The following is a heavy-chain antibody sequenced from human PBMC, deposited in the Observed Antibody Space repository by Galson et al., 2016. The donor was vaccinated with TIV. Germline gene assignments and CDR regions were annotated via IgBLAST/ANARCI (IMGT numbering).Heavy chain of an antibody. CDR1: GFTFSTYS. CDR3: ARGYSGGYYDAFDM. D-gene: IGHD1-26*01. Sequence: SLRLSCAASGFTFSTYSVNWVRQAPGKGLEWVSSISSSSRYISYADSLKGRFTISRDDAKNSVHLQMSSLRAEDTAVYYCARGYSGGYYDAFDMWGQGTMVTVSS. V-gene: IGHV3-21*01. J-gene: IGHJ3*02. CDR2: ISSSSRYI.